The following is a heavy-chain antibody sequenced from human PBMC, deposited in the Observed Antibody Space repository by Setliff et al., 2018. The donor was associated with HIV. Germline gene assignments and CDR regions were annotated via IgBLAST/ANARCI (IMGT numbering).Heavy chain of an antibody. J-gene: IGHJ2*01. Sequence: SETLSLTCSVSGGSIYNFYWSWIRQSPGKGLEWIGYIYSTGSTNYNPSLKSRVTMSEDTSKNQFSLKLRSVTAVDTAVYYCARSALWFGEADWYFDLWGRGTLVTVPQ. CDR1: GGSIYNFY. CDR2: IYSTGST. V-gene: IGHV4-4*09. D-gene: IGHD3-10*01. CDR3: ARSALWFGEADWYFDL.